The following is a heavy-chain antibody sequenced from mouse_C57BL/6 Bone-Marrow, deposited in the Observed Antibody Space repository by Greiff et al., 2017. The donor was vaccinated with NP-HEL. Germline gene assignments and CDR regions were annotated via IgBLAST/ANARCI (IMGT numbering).Heavy chain of an antibody. Sequence: VQLQQSGAELARPGASVKLSCKASGYTFTSYGISWVKQRTGPGLEWIGEIYPRSGNTYYNEKFKGKATLTADKSSSTAYMELRSLTSEDSAVYCCARGGTTVVAGNWYCDVWGTGTTVTVSS. J-gene: IGHJ1*03. CDR2: IYPRSGNT. D-gene: IGHD1-1*01. CDR3: ARGGTTVVAGNWYCDV. V-gene: IGHV1-81*01. CDR1: GYTFTSYG.